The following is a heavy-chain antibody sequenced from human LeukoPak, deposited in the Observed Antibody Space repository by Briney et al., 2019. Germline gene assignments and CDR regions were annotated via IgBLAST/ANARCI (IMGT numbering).Heavy chain of an antibody. Sequence: QSGGSLRLSCAASGFTVSSNYMSWVRQAPGKGLEWVSVIYSGGSTYYADSVKGRFTISRDNAKNSLYLQMNSLRAEDTAVYYCARDSNFDYWGQGTLVTVSS. D-gene: IGHD2-2*01. J-gene: IGHJ4*02. CDR1: GFTVSSNY. CDR3: ARDSNFDY. CDR2: IYSGGST. V-gene: IGHV3-53*01.